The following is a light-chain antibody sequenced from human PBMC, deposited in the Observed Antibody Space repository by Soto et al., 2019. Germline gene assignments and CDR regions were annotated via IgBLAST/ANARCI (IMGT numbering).Light chain of an antibody. CDR2: SAS. V-gene: IGKV1-6*01. CDR3: QQSYSTPWT. CDR1: QGIRND. J-gene: IGKJ1*01. Sequence: AIQMTQSPSSLSASVGDRVTISCRASQGIRNDLGWYQQTPGRAPKLLIYSASILQNGVPSRFSGSGSGTDFTLTIDNVQPEDFATYYCQQSYSTPWTFGQGTKVEIK.